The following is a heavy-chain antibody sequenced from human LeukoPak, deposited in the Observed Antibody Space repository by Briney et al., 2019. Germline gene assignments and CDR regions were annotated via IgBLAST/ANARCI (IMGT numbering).Heavy chain of an antibody. CDR3: ARDHDFWSGSIL. J-gene: IGHJ4*02. CDR2: IYTSGST. V-gene: IGHV4-4*07. CDR1: GGSIGSYY. D-gene: IGHD3-3*01. Sequence: SETLSLTCTVSGGSIGSYYWSWIRQPAGKGLKWIGRIYTSGSTNYNHSLKSRVTMSVDTSKNQFSLKLSSVTAADTAVYYCARDHDFWSGSILWGQGTLVTVSS.